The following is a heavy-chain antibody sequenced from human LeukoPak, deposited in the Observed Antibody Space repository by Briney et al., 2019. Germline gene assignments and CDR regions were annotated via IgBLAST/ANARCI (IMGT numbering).Heavy chain of an antibody. V-gene: IGHV1-69*05. J-gene: IGHJ3*02. CDR1: GCTFSSYA. Sequence: ATVKVSCKASGCTFSSYAISWVRQAPGQGLEWMGRIIPIFGTANYAQKFQGRVTITTDESTSTAYMELSSLRSEGTAVDYCARAILEEYFYDSSGSFGAFDIWGQGTMVTVSS. CDR2: IIPIFGTA. CDR3: ARAILEEYFYDSSGSFGAFDI. D-gene: IGHD3-22*01.